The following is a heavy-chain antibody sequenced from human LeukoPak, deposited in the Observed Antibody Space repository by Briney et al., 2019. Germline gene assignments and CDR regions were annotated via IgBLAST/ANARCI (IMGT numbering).Heavy chain of an antibody. CDR3: ARRRCTSTSCFEDY. D-gene: IGHD2-2*01. CDR2: ISPGSDFT. J-gene: IGHJ4*02. Sequence: GGSLRLSCAASGFFFGDFGMNWVRQSPGKGLEWVSSISPGSDFTYYADSMKGRFTISRDNAKSSLYLQMNSLRADDTAVYYCARRRCTSTSCFEDYWGQGTLVTVSS. V-gene: IGHV3-21*06. CDR1: GFFFGDFG.